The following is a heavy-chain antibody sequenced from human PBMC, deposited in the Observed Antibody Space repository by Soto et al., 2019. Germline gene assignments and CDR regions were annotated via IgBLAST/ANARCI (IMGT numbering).Heavy chain of an antibody. CDR2: INPSGGST. V-gene: IGHV1-46*03. Sequence: QVQLVQSGAEVKKPGASVKVSCKASGYTFTSYYMHWVRQAPGQGLEWMGIINPSGGSTSYAQKWQGRVTMTRDAATSTVYMELSSLRSEDTAVYYCARVYCSGGSCYSVDYWGQGTLVTVSS. D-gene: IGHD2-15*01. CDR3: ARVYCSGGSCYSVDY. CDR1: GYTFTSYY. J-gene: IGHJ4*02.